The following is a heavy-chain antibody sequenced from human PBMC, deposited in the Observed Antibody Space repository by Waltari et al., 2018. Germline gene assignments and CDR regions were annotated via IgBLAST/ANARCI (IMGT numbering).Heavy chain of an antibody. V-gene: IGHV4-34*01. CDR2: INHSGST. CDR1: GGSFSGYY. CDR3: ARGLPRSGIAAARRAFDI. Sequence: QVQLQQWGAGLLKPSETLSLTCAVYGGSFSGYYWSWIRQPPGKGLEWIGEINHSGSTNDTPSLKSRVTISVDTSKNQFSLKLSSVTAADTAVYYCARGLPRSGIAAARRAFDIWGQGTMVTVSS. D-gene: IGHD6-13*01. J-gene: IGHJ3*02.